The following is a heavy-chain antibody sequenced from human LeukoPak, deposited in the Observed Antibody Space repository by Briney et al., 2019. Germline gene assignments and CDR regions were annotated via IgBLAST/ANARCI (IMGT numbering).Heavy chain of an antibody. CDR3: ARDAPAMAGTFDY. Sequence: SVKVSCKASGGTFSSYAISWVRQAPGQGLEWMGGIIPIFGTANYAQKFQGRVTITADESTSTAYMELSSLRSEDTAVYYCARDAPAMAGTFDYWGQGTLVTVSS. CDR1: GGTFSSYA. D-gene: IGHD6-19*01. V-gene: IGHV1-69*13. CDR2: IIPIFGTA. J-gene: IGHJ4*02.